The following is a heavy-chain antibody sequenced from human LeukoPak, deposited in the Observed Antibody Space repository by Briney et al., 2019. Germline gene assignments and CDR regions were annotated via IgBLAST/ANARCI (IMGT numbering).Heavy chain of an antibody. CDR3: ASSQPDPSYFDY. J-gene: IGHJ4*02. V-gene: IGHV4-39*07. CDR1: GGSISSSSYY. CDR2: IYYSGST. Sequence: SETLSLTCTVSGGSISSSSYYWGWIRQPPGKGLEWIGSIYYSGSTYYNPSLKSRVTISVDTSKNQFSLKLSSVTAADTAVYYCASSQPDPSYFDYWGQGTLVTVSS.